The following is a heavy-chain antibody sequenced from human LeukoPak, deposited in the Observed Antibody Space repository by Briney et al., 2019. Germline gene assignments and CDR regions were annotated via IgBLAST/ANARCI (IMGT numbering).Heavy chain of an antibody. CDR1: GGTFSSYA. CDR2: IIPILGIA. D-gene: IGHD6-19*01. CDR3: ARSGSRGSSRSWFDP. J-gene: IGHJ5*02. Sequence: GASVKVSCKASGGTFSSYAISWVRQAPGQGLEWMGRIIPILGIANYAQKFQGRVTITADKSTSTAYMELSSLRSDDTAVYYCARSGSRGSSRSWFDPWGQGTLVTVSS. V-gene: IGHV1-69*04.